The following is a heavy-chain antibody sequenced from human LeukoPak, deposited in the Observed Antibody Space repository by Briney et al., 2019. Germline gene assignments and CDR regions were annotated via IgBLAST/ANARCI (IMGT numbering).Heavy chain of an antibody. Sequence: GGSLRLSCAASGFTFSSFGMHWVRQAPGKGLEWVAVISYDGSNKFYADSVKGRFTISRDNSKSTLYLQMNSLRAEDTAVYYCAKELSAGTGGGWEDYFDYWGQGTLVTVSA. D-gene: IGHD6-13*01. CDR2: ISYDGSNK. V-gene: IGHV3-30*18. CDR1: GFTFSSFG. J-gene: IGHJ4*02. CDR3: AKELSAGTGGGWEDYFDY.